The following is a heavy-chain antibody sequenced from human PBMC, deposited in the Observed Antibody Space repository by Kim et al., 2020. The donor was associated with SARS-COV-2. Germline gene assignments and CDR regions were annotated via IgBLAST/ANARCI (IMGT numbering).Heavy chain of an antibody. CDR2: ISYDGSNK. D-gene: IGHD3-10*01. V-gene: IGHV3-33*05. J-gene: IGHJ6*02. CDR3: ARVGHMVRGVIIGTYYYYGMDV. CDR1: GFTFSSYG. Sequence: GGSLRLSCAASGFTFSSYGMHWVRQAPGKGLEWVAVISYDGSNKYYADSVKGRFTISRDNSKNTLYLQMNSLRAEDTAVYYCARVGHMVRGVIIGTYYYYGMDVWGQGTTVTVSS.